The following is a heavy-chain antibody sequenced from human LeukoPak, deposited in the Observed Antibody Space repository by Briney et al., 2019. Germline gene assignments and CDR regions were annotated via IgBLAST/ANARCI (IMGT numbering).Heavy chain of an antibody. CDR3: ARRGPSLYDF. V-gene: IGHV1-18*01. D-gene: IGHD3-10*01. CDR2: IHVHDGNT. J-gene: IGHJ4*02. CDR1: GHTFTSYG. Sequence: ASVKVSCKPSGHTFTSYGVTWVRQAPGQGLEWLGWIHVHDGNTNYAQKFQDRLTMTTDTSSSVAYMELRSLTSDDTAVYYCARRGPSLYDFWGQGTLVTVSS.